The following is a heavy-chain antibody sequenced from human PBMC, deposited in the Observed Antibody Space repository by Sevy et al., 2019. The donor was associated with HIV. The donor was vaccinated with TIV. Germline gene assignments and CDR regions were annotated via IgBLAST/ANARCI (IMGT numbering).Heavy chain of an antibody. CDR1: GFTFNNMA. Sequence: GGSLRLSCAASGFTFNNMAINWAGQVPGRALEWASGIGGMSGNIGYADSVKGRFTISRDNAKNSLYLQVNSLRAEDTAFYYCAKDAYSSSWAEGYFDYWGQGTLVTVSS. CDR2: IGGMSGNI. J-gene: IGHJ4*02. V-gene: IGHV3-9*01. CDR3: AKDAYSSSWAEGYFDY. D-gene: IGHD6-13*01.